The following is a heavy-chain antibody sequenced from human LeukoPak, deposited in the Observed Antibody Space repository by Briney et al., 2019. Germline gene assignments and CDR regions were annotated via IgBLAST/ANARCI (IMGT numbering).Heavy chain of an antibody. CDR1: GYTFTGYY. D-gene: IGHD2-2*01. Sequence: ASVKVSCKASGYTFTGYYMHWVRQAPGQGLEWMGWINPNSGGTNYAQKFQGRVTMTRDTSISTAYMELSRLRSDDTAVYYCARAAAMSDAFDIWGQGTMVTISS. J-gene: IGHJ3*02. V-gene: IGHV1-2*02. CDR3: ARAAAMSDAFDI. CDR2: INPNSGGT.